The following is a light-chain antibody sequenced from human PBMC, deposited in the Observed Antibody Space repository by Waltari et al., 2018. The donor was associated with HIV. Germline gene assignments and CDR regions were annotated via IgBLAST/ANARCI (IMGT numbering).Light chain of an antibody. V-gene: IGKV1-39*01. CDR2: AAS. CDR3: QQTDSTPYT. J-gene: IGKJ2*01. Sequence: DIQMTQSPSSLSASVGDRVTITCRPSQSVSSYLNWYQQKPGKAPNLLIYAASSLQSEVPSRFSGSGSGTDFTLTISSLQPEDFATYYCQQTDSTPYTFGQGTKVEIK. CDR1: QSVSSY.